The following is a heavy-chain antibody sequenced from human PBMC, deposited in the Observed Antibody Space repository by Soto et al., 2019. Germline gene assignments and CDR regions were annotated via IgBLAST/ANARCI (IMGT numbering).Heavy chain of an antibody. CDR3: AKEGNGGSSLDS. J-gene: IGHJ5*01. D-gene: IGHD2-15*01. V-gene: IGHV3-43*01. CDR1: GFKFDDYM. Sequence: GGSLRLSCEASGFKFDDYMMHWVRQAPGKGLEWISRISWDGDFLDYADSIKGRFTVSRDNSNNSLYLHMHRLKTEDTAFYYCAKEGNGGSSLDSWGQGTLVTVPQ. CDR2: ISWDGDFL.